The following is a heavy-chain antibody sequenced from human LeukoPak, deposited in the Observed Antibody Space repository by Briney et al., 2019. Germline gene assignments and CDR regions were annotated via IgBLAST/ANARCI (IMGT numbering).Heavy chain of an antibody. CDR1: GVSFSGYY. CDR3: ARYGDKDAFDI. CDR2: IYTSGST. Sequence: PSETLSLTCAVYGVSFSGYYWSWLRQPAGKGLEWIGRIYTSGSTNYNPSLKSRVTMSVDTSKNQFSLKLSSVTAADTAVYYCARYGDKDAFDIWGQGTMVTVSS. D-gene: IGHD4-17*01. V-gene: IGHV4-59*10. J-gene: IGHJ3*02.